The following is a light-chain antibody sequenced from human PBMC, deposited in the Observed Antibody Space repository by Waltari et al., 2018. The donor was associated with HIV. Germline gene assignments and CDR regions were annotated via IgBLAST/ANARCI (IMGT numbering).Light chain of an antibody. CDR1: RSNIGSNT. CDR2: SNK. V-gene: IGLV1-44*01. Sequence: QSVLTQPPSASGTPGQRVTISCSGSRSNIGSNTVSWYQQLPGTAPKLFIYSNKQPRSGVLDRFAGSKSGTSASLAISVLQSEDEGDYYCAAWDDSLNGWVFGGGTKLTVV. J-gene: IGLJ3*02. CDR3: AAWDDSLNGWV.